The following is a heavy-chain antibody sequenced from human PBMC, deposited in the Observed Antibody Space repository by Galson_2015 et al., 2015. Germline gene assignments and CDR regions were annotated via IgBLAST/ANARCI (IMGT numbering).Heavy chain of an antibody. V-gene: IGHV4-59*01. J-gene: IGHJ4*02. Sequence: ATLSLTCTVSGGSIIRYYWSWLRPPPGKGVEWIGYIYYTGTTNYNPSLKSRVTMSLDASKNQFSLKLSSVTAADTAVYYCARADNDTSGFYYTFDYWGQGALVTVPS. D-gene: IGHD3-22*01. CDR3: ARADNDTSGFYYTFDY. CDR1: GGSIIRYY. CDR2: IYYTGTT.